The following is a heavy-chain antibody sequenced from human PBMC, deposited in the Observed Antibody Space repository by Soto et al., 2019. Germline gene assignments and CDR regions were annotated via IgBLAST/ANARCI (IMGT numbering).Heavy chain of an antibody. CDR2: IIPILGIT. J-gene: IGHJ6*02. V-gene: IGHV1-69*08. CDR3: ARDQRSGSYYNYYGMDV. CDR1: GGTFSSYT. Sequence: QVQLVQSGAEVKKPGSSVKVSCKASGGTFSSYTISWVRQAPGQGLEWMGRIIPILGITNYAQKFQGRVTITADKSTSTAYMELSSLRSEDTAVYYCARDQRSGSYYNYYGMDVWGQGTTVTVSS. D-gene: IGHD3-10*01.